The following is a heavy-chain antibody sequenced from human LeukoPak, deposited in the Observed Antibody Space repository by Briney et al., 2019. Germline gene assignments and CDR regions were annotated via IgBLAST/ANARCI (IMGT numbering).Heavy chain of an antibody. D-gene: IGHD2-15*01. V-gene: IGHV1-18*01. CDR3: ARAPWEVVAATGVDLDI. CDR2: ISAYNGNT. J-gene: IGHJ3*02. Sequence: ASVKVSCKASGYTFTSYVISWVRQAPGQGLEWMGWISAYNGNTNYAQKLQGRVTMTTDTSTSTAYMELRSLRSDDTAVYYCARAPWEVVAATGVDLDIWGQGTMVTVSS. CDR1: GYTFTSYV.